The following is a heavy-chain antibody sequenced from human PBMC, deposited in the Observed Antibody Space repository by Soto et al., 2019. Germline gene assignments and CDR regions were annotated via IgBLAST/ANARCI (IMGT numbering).Heavy chain of an antibody. CDR1: GYTFTSYG. CDR2: ISAYNGNT. CDR3: ARGYYYGSGRTAYSDY. Sequence: QVQLVQSGAEVKKPGASVKVSCKASGYTFTSYGISWVRLAPGQGLEWMGWISAYNGNTNYAQKLQGRVTMTTVTSTRTAYLELRSLRADDTAVYYCARGYYYGSGRTAYSDYWGQGTVVCVSS. J-gene: IGHJ4*02. D-gene: IGHD3-10*01. V-gene: IGHV1-18*01.